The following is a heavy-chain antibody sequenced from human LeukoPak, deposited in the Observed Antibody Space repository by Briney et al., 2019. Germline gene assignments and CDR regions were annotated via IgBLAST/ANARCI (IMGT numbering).Heavy chain of an antibody. CDR2: ISGGGGTT. Sequence: PGGSLRLSCAASGFTFSGYAMNWVRQAPGKGLEWVSAISGGGGTTYYTDSVKGRFTISRDNSKNTLYLQMNSLRAEDTAVYYCARAQSLYSSSWYLDYWGQGTLVTVSS. D-gene: IGHD6-13*01. J-gene: IGHJ4*02. CDR1: GFTFSGYA. CDR3: ARAQSLYSSSWYLDY. V-gene: IGHV3-23*01.